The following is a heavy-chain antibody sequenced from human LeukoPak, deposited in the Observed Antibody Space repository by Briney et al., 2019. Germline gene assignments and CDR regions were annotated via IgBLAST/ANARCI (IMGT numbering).Heavy chain of an antibody. J-gene: IGHJ4*02. CDR3: ARGRRYFDWLLRGYYFDY. V-gene: IGHV4-34*01. CDR1: GGSFSGYY. D-gene: IGHD3-9*01. Sequence: SETLSLTCAVYGGSFSGYYWSWIRQPPGKGLEWIGEINHSGSTNYNPSLKSRVTISVDTSKDQFSLKLSSVTAADTAVYYCARGRRYFDWLLRGYYFDYWGQGTLVTVSS. CDR2: INHSGST.